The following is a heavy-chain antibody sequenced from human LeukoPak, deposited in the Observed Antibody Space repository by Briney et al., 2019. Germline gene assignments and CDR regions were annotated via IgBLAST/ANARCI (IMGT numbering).Heavy chain of an antibody. J-gene: IGHJ3*01. CDR3: ARGLGRFGESTDPSDF. V-gene: IGHV1-18*01. CDR2: ISAYNGNT. CDR1: GYTFSNYG. D-gene: IGHD3-10*01. Sequence: ASVNVSCKASGYTFSNYGISWVRQAPGQGLEWMGWISAYNGNTNYAQKFQGRVTMTRDTFTSTAYMEVRSLRSDDTAVYYCARGLGRFGESTDPSDFWGQGTMVTVSS.